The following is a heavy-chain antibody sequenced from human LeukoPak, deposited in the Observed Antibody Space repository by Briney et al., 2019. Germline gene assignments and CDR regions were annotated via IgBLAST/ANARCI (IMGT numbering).Heavy chain of an antibody. CDR3: AKDRSAGTYFDF. CDR1: GLTLSIYD. D-gene: IGHD1-1*01. V-gene: IGHV3-23*01. Sequence: GGSLRLSCAASGLTLSIYDMSWVPEAPGKGLEWGSAISGSGGSTYYADSVKGRFTISRDNSKNTLYLQMNSLRVEDTAVYYCAKDRSAGTYFDFWGQGTLVTVSS. CDR2: ISGSGGST. J-gene: IGHJ4*02.